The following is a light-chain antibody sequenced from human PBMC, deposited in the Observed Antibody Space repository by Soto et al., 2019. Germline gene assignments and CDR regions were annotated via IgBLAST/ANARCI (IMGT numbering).Light chain of an antibody. J-gene: IGKJ4*01. CDR1: QIGGSD. V-gene: IGKV3D-15*01. CDR2: DIF. Sequence: EIVMTQSPATLCASPGERATISCRASQIGGSDLAWYQQKPGQAPRLVRDDIFTRATGVPTKISGSGAGTEFTLTISSLQSADFAVYYCQQYKSGPLTFGGGSNV. CDR3: QQYKSGPLT.